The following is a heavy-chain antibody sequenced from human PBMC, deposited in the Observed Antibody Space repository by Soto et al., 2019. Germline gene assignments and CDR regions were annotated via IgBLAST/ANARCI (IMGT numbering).Heavy chain of an antibody. CDR3: AASNPGGSYYFDY. Sequence: SETLSLTCTVSGGSISSYYWSWIRQPPGKGLEWIGYIYYSGSTNYNPSLKSRVTISVDTSKNQFSLKLSSVTAADTAVYYCAASNPGGSYYFDYWGQGTLVTVSS. V-gene: IGHV4-59*01. J-gene: IGHJ4*02. CDR1: GGSISSYY. CDR2: IYYSGST. D-gene: IGHD1-26*01.